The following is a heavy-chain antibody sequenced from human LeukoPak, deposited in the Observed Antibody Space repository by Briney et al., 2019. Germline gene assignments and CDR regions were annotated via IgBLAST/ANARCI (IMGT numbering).Heavy chain of an antibody. CDR2: IHQDAGEK. Sequence: GGSLRLSCAASGFSFSDSWMTWVRQTPGKGLQWVASIHQDAGEKQCVDSVRGRFTISRDNARNSLYLQMNSLRVEDTAVYYCASSKDHYCRYWGQGTLVTVSS. CDR1: GFSFSDSW. J-gene: IGHJ4*02. V-gene: IGHV3-7*05. CDR3: ASSKDHYCRY.